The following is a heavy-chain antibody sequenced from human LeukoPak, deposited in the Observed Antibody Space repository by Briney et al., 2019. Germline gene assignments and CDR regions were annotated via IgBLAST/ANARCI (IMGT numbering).Heavy chain of an antibody. V-gene: IGHV3-66*01. J-gene: IGHJ4*02. CDR1: GFTVSSNY. Sequence: GGSLRLSCAASGFTVSSNYMSWVRQAPGKGLEWVSVIYSGDSTYYADSVKGRFTISRDNSKNTVYLQVNSLRAEDTAVYYCARAGYSSGWTEYNFDYWGQGTLVTVSS. D-gene: IGHD6-19*01. CDR3: ARAGYSSGWTEYNFDY. CDR2: IYSGDST.